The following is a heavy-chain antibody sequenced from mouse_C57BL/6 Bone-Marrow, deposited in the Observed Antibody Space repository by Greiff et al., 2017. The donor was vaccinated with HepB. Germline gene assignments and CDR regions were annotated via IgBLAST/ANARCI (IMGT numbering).Heavy chain of an antibody. CDR1: GFTFSSYA. V-gene: IGHV5-4*01. Sequence: EVKLMESGGGLVKPGGSLKLSCAASGFTFSSYAMSWVRQTPEKRLEWVATISDGGSYTYYPDNVKGRFTISRDNAKNNLYLQMSHLKSEDTAMYYCAREDGYPHYYAMDYWGQGTSVTVSS. D-gene: IGHD2-3*01. CDR3: AREDGYPHYYAMDY. J-gene: IGHJ4*01. CDR2: ISDGGSYT.